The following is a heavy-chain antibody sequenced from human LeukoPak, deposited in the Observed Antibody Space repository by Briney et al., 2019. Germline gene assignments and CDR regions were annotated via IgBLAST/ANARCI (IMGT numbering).Heavy chain of an antibody. Sequence: GGSLRLSCAPSGFTVSSTYMSWVRQAPGKGLEWVSIISGGGDTFYAGSVKGRFTISRDISKSTLDLQMNDLRGEDTAVYYCAGRGSGYYYCMNVWGQGTTVTVSS. CDR2: ISGGGDT. J-gene: IGHJ6*02. V-gene: IGHV3-66*01. D-gene: IGHD3-10*01. CDR3: AGRGSGYYYCMNV. CDR1: GFTVSSTY.